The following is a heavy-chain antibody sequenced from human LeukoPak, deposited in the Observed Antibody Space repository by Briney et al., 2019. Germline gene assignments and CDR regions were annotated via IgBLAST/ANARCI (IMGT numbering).Heavy chain of an antibody. D-gene: IGHD2-15*01. CDR3: ARDTGSGYCSGGNCRAAFDI. V-gene: IGHV3-53*01. Sequence: PGGSLRLSCAASGFSVSSNYMSWVRQVPGKGLEWVSVIYSGDNSYYADSVKGRFTISRDNSKNTLLLQMNSLRVEDTAVYFCARDTGSGYCSGGNCRAAFDIWGQGTMVTVSS. CDR1: GFSVSSNY. J-gene: IGHJ3*02. CDR2: IYSGDNS.